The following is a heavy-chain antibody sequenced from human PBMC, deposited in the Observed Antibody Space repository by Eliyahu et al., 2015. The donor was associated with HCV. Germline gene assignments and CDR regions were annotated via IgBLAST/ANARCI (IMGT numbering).Heavy chain of an antibody. CDR2: ISYDATNK. CDR1: GFTFXSYG. J-gene: IGHJ4*02. CDR3: AKDRNFYDSSGYLGFDY. Sequence: QVQLVESGGGVVQPGRSLRLSCAASGFTFXSYGMHWVRQAPGKRLEWVSVISYDATNKYYADSVKGRLTISRDNSKNTLYLQMNSLRAEDTAVYYCAKDRNFYDSSGYLGFDYWGQGTLVTVSS. V-gene: IGHV3-30*18. D-gene: IGHD3-22*01.